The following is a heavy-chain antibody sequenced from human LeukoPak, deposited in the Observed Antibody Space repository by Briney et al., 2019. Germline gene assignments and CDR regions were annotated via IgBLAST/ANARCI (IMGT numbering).Heavy chain of an antibody. Sequence: GGSLRLSCAASRFTFSNYAMHWVRQAPGKGLEHVSAISSNGGNTHYANSVKGRFTISRDNAKNSLYLQMNSLRAEDTAVYYCFSYCSGGSCSFDIWGQGTMVTVSS. CDR3: FSYCSGGSCSFDI. V-gene: IGHV3-64*01. CDR1: RFTFSNYA. J-gene: IGHJ3*02. CDR2: ISSNGGNT. D-gene: IGHD2-15*01.